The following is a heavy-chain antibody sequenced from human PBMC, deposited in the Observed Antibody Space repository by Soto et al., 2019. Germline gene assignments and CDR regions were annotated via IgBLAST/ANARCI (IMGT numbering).Heavy chain of an antibody. CDR1: GGSFSGYY. CDR3: ARLVAAGGYFDY. V-gene: IGHV4-34*01. Sequence: SETLSLTCAVYGGSFSGYYWSWIRQPPGKGLEWIGEINHSGSTNYNPSLKSRVTISVDTSKNQFSLKLSSVTAADTAVYCCARLVAAGGYFDYWGQGTLVTISS. CDR2: INHSGST. D-gene: IGHD6-13*01. J-gene: IGHJ4*02.